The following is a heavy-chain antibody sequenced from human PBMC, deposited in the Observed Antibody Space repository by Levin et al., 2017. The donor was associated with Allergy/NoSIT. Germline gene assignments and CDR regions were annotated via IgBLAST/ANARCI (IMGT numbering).Heavy chain of an antibody. CDR3: ARDVYSGYDGKVGWFDP. CDR1: GYTFTSYA. D-gene: IGHD5-12*01. CDR2: INTNTGNP. Sequence: GESLKISCKASGYTFTSYAMNWVRQAPGQGLEWMGWINTNTGNPTYAQGFTGRFVFSLDTSVSTAYLQISSLKAEDTAVYYCARDVYSGYDGKVGWFDPWGQGTLVTVSS. V-gene: IGHV7-4-1*02. J-gene: IGHJ5*02.